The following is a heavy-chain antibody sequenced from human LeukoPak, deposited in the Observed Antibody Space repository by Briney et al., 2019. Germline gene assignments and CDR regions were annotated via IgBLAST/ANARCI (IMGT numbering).Heavy chain of an antibody. CDR1: GFAFHTYW. CDR3: AKNRGGDCYSPFDY. J-gene: IGHJ4*02. D-gene: IGHD2-21*02. Sequence: PGGSLRLSCAASGFAFHTYWMTWVRQAPGKGLEWVANIKEDGSEKYYVDSVKGRFTISRDNAKNTLYLQMNSLRAEDTAVYYCAKNRGGDCYSPFDYWGQGTLVTVSS. V-gene: IGHV3-7*03. CDR2: IKEDGSEK.